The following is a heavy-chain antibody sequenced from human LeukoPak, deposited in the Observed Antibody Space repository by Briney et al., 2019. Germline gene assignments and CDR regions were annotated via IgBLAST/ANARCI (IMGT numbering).Heavy chain of an antibody. CDR2: ISPSGGST. Sequence: ASVKVSCKAFGYTFTSNCMHWVRQAPGQGPEWMGVISPSGGSTTYAQKFQGRVTLTRDMSTSTDYLELSSLRSEDTAVYYCARLSYDILTSFDYWGQGTLVTVSS. D-gene: IGHD3-9*01. CDR1: GYTFTSNC. CDR3: ARLSYDILTSFDY. V-gene: IGHV1-46*01. J-gene: IGHJ4*02.